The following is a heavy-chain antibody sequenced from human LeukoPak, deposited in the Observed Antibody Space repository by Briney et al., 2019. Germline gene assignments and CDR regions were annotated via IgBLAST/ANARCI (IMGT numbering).Heavy chain of an antibody. V-gene: IGHV3-23*01. D-gene: IGHD2-15*01. J-gene: IGHJ4*02. Sequence: GGSLRLSCAASGFTLTSYAMSWVRQAPGKGLQWVSLICGRGGNTYYADSVKGRFTISRDNSKNTLSLQMNSLRAEDTAVYYCAKGSGDSCFSPLDSWGQGTLVTVSS. CDR1: GFTLTSYA. CDR2: ICGRGGNT. CDR3: AKGSGDSCFSPLDS.